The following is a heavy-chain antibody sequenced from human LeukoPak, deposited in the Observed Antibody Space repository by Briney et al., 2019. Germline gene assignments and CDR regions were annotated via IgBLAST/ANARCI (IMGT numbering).Heavy chain of an antibody. CDR2: ISYDGSNK. V-gene: IGHV3-30*18. Sequence: GGSLRLSCAASGFTFSSYGMHWVRQAPGKGLEWVAVISYDGSNKYYADSVKGRFTISRDNSKNTLYLQMNSLKAEDTAVYYCAKVISYYDSSGRGAFDIWGQGTMVTVSS. CDR1: GFTFSSYG. CDR3: AKVISYYDSSGRGAFDI. J-gene: IGHJ3*02. D-gene: IGHD3-22*01.